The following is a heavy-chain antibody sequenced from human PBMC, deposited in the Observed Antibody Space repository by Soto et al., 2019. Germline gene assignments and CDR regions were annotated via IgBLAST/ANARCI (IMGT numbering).Heavy chain of an antibody. CDR3: ARGGSGYTWFNEF. CDR2: IIPVFQTA. Sequence: QLVQSGAEVKKPGSSVKVSCKASGGLFSSYPLSWVRQVPGQGLEWMGGIIPVFQTAYYTQRFQGRVTITADESTNTAYMELSSLRSEDTAIYYCARGGSGYTWFNEFWGQGTLVTVSS. J-gene: IGHJ4*02. V-gene: IGHV1-69*01. CDR1: GGLFSSYP. D-gene: IGHD3-22*01.